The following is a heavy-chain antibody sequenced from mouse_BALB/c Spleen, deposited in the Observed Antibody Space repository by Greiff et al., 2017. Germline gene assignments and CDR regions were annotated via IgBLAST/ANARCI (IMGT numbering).Heavy chain of an antibody. CDR2: IWAGGST. Sequence: QVQLKESGPGLVAPSQSLSLTCTVSGFSLPSYGVHWVRQPPGKGLEWLGVIWAGGSTNYNSALMSRLSISKDNSKSQVFLTMNSLQTDDTAMYYCASYGSSYWCAYWGQGTLVTVSA. D-gene: IGHD1-1*01. V-gene: IGHV2-9*02. CDR1: GFSLPSYG. CDR3: ASYGSSYWCAY. J-gene: IGHJ3*01.